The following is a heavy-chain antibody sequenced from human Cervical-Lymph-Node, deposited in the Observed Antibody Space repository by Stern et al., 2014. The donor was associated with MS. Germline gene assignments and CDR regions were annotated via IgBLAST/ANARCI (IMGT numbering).Heavy chain of an antibody. Sequence: DQLVESGPGLVMASETLSLTCTVSGTSVSTSVSSGDYYWTWIRQPPGKGLEWIGHTFYTGSTNYNPSLESRVTISMVTSKNQFSLRLGSVTAADTAVYFCARGHGGTTNWFDPWGQGTLVTVSS. V-gene: IGHV4-61*08. D-gene: IGHD1-7*01. CDR3: ARGHGGTTNWFDP. CDR1: GTSVSTSVSSGDYY. CDR2: TFYTGST. J-gene: IGHJ5*02.